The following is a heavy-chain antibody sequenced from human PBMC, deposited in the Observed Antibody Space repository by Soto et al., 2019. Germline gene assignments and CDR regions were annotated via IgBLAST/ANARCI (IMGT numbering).Heavy chain of an antibody. CDR3: AASRAAAGMEFYYYYGMDV. CDR1: GYSFTSYW. Sequence: HGESLKISCKGSGYSFTSYWIGWVRQMPGKGLEWMGIIYPGDSDTRYSPSFQGHVTISADKSISTAYLQWSSLKASDTAMYYCAASRAAAGMEFYYYYGMDVWGQGTTVTVSS. D-gene: IGHD6-13*01. CDR2: IYPGDSDT. V-gene: IGHV5-51*01. J-gene: IGHJ6*02.